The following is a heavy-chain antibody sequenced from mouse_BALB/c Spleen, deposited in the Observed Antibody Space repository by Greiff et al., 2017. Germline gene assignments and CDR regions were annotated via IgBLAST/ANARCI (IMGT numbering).Heavy chain of an antibody. CDR3: ASYGNLYYFDY. CDR2: INPYNDGT. CDR1: GYTFTSYV. J-gene: IGHJ2*01. D-gene: IGHD2-1*01. V-gene: IGHV1-14*01. Sequence: VQLQQSGPELVKPGASVKMSCKASGYTFTSYVMHWVKQKPGQGLEWIGYINPYNDGTKYNEKFKGKATLTSDKSSSTAYMELSSLTSEDSAVYYCASYGNLYYFDYWGQGTTLTVSS.